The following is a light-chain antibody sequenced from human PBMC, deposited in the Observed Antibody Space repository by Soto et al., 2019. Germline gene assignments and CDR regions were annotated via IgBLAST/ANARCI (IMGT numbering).Light chain of an antibody. CDR2: AAS. V-gene: IGKV1-39*01. J-gene: IGKJ2*01. CDR3: QQSYSAPYT. Sequence: DIQMTQSPSSLSASVGDRVTITCRASQSIYSSLNWYHQKPGKAPKLLIYAASNLQSGVPSRFSDSGSGTDFTLSISSLQPEDFATYYCQQSYSAPYTFGQGTKLEI. CDR1: QSIYSS.